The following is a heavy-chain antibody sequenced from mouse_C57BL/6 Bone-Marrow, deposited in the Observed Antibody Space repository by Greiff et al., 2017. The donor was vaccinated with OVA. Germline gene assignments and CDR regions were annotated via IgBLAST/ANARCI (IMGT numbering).Heavy chain of an antibody. CDR1: GYTFTSYW. J-gene: IGHJ1*03. V-gene: IGHV1-55*01. D-gene: IGHD1-1*01. CDR2: IYPGSGST. CDR3: ARRYYGNSYWYFDV. Sequence: VQLQQPGAELVKPGASVKMSCKASGYTFTSYWITWVKQRPGQGLEWIGDIYPGSGSTNYNEKFKSKATLTVDTSSSTAYMQLSSLTSEDSAVYYSARRYYGNSYWYFDVWGTETTVTGSS.